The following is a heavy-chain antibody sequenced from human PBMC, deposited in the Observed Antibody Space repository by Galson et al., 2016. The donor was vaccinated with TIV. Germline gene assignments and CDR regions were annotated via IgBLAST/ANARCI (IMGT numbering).Heavy chain of an antibody. CDR2: IDWDGDK. CDR3: ARNSGHYYGMDV. Sequence: PALVKPTQTLTLTCTFSGFSLNTTGVGVTWIRQPPGKALEWLARIDWDGDKYYNASLKTRVSISKDTSKNQVVLTMTNMDQVDTGTYYCARNSGHYYGMDVWGQGTTVTVSS. CDR1: GFSLNTTGVG. V-gene: IGHV2-70*11. J-gene: IGHJ6*02.